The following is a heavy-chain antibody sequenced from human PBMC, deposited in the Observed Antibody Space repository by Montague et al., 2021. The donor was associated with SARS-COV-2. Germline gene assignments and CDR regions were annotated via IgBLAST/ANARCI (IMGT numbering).Heavy chain of an antibody. Sequence: SETLSLTCTVSGGSIYSYYWSWVRQPPGKGLEWIGHVYNKGRTNYNPSLKRRVTITVGTSNNYFSLRLSSVTAADTAVYYCVRDTQYYDDNAWDDWFDPWGQGTLVTVSS. V-gene: IGHV4-59*01. CDR1: GGSIYSYY. D-gene: IGHD3-16*01. CDR3: VRDTQYYDDNAWDDWFDP. J-gene: IGHJ5*02. CDR2: VYNKGRT.